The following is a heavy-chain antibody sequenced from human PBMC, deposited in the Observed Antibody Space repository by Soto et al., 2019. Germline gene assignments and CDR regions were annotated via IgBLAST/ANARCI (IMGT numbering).Heavy chain of an antibody. CDR1: GYTFTAYY. CDR3: ARPFCSSNSCHNWFDS. J-gene: IGHJ5*01. CDR2: INPNSGDT. V-gene: IGHV1-2*02. D-gene: IGHD2-2*01. Sequence: ASVKVSCKASGYTFTAYYINWVRQAPGQGLEWMGWINPNSGDTSYLQKFQGRVSMTTDTSINTAYMELSRVTSDDTAVYYCARPFCSSNSCHNWFDSWGQGTLVTVSS.